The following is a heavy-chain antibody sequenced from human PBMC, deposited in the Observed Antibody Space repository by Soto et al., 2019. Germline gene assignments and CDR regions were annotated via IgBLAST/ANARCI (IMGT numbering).Heavy chain of an antibody. J-gene: IGHJ4*02. CDR3: AKALGELSPESFDY. Sequence: GGSLRLSCAASGFTFTNSHMSWVRQAPGKGLEWVSSISNRGADTYYIDSVKGRFSISRDNSRDTLYLQMNSLRAEDTAVYYCAKALGELSPESFDYWGQGILVTVSS. CDR1: GFTFTNSH. V-gene: IGHV3-23*01. CDR2: ISNRGADT. D-gene: IGHD3-16*02.